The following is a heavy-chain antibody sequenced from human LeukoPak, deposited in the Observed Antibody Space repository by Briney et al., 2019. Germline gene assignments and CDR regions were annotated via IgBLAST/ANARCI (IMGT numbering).Heavy chain of an antibody. Sequence: GGSLRLSCAASGFTFDDYAMPWVRQAPGKGLEWVSSISWNSGSIGYADSVKGRSTISRDNAKNSLYLQMNSLRAEDTALYYCAKGSSWYESRFDPWGQGTLVTVSS. CDR1: GFTFDDYA. CDR2: ISWNSGSI. D-gene: IGHD6-19*01. J-gene: IGHJ5*02. V-gene: IGHV3-9*01. CDR3: AKGSSWYESRFDP.